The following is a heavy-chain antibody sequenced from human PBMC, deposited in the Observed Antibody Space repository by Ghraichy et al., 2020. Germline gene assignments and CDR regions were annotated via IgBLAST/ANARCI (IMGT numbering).Heavy chain of an antibody. V-gene: IGHV1-46*01. CDR1: GYTFTSYY. J-gene: IGHJ6*02. D-gene: IGHD3-9*01. CDR3: ARDQSDYDILTGGEYYYYGMDV. Sequence: ASVKVSCKASGYTFTSYYMHWVRQAPGQGLEWMGIINPSGGSTSYAQKFQGRVTMTRDTSTSTVYMELSSLRSEDTAVYYCARDQSDYDILTGGEYYYYGMDVWGQDTTVTVSS. CDR2: INPSGGST.